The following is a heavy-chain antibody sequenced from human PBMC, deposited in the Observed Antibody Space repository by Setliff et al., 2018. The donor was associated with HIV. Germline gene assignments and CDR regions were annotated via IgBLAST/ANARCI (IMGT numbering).Heavy chain of an antibody. D-gene: IGHD3-3*02. CDR2: ISSRGST. V-gene: IGHV4-31*03. CDR3: AGLEKLDDISYFDY. Sequence: SETLSLTCTVSGVSISRGGYYWNWILQHPGKGLEWIGYISSRGSTYYNPSLKSRITMSVDMSQNQVSLKLSSVTAADTAVYFCAGLEKLDDISYFDYWGQGTLVTVSS. J-gene: IGHJ4*02. CDR1: GVSISRGGYY.